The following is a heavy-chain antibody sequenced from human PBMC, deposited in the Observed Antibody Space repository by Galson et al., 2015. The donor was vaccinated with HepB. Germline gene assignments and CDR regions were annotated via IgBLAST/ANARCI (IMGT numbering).Heavy chain of an antibody. V-gene: IGHV3-30*03. D-gene: IGHD1-26*01. CDR3: ARQSGSYSYFEY. CDR2: ISYDGSHK. Sequence: SLRLSCAASGFTFSNYGMYWVRQAPGKGLEWVAVISYDGSHKYYADSVKGRFTISRDDSKNTLYLQMDSLRAEDTAVYYCARQSGSYSYFEYWGQGTLVTVSS. J-gene: IGHJ4*02. CDR1: GFTFSNYG.